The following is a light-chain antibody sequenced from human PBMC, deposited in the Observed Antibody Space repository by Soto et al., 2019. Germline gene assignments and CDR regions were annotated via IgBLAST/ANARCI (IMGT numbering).Light chain of an antibody. CDR3: QQYGSSPPVT. Sequence: EIVLTQSPGTLSLSPGERATLSCRASQSVSSSYLAWYRQKPGQAPRLLIYGASRRATGIPDRFSGSGSGTDFTLTISRLEPEDFAVYYCQQYGSSPPVTFGQGTKVEIK. J-gene: IGKJ1*01. CDR2: GAS. CDR1: QSVSSSY. V-gene: IGKV3-20*01.